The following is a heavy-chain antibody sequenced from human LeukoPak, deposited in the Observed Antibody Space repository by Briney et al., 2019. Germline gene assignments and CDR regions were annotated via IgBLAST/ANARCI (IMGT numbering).Heavy chain of an antibody. V-gene: IGHV4-59*01. CDR2: IYYSGST. CDR3: ARVETSYYYMDV. J-gene: IGHJ6*03. Sequence: SETLSLTCTVSGGSISTYYWSWIRQPPGKGLEWIGYIYYSGSTNYNPSLTSRVTISVDTSKNQFSLKLSSVTAADTAVYYCARVETSYYYMDVWGKGTTVTVSS. CDR1: GGSISTYY.